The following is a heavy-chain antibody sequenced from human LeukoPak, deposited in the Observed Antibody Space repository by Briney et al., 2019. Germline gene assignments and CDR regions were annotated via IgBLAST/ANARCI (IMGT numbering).Heavy chain of an antibody. V-gene: IGHV1-69*13. CDR2: IIPIFGTA. CDR1: GGTFSSYA. CDR3: ARHVDTAMGNWFDP. J-gene: IGHJ5*02. D-gene: IGHD5-18*01. Sequence: GASVKVSCKASGGTFSSYAISWVRQAPGQGLEWMGGIIPIFGTANYAQKFQGRVTITADESTSTAYMEPSSLRSEDTAVYYCARHVDTAMGNWFDPWGQGTLVTVSS.